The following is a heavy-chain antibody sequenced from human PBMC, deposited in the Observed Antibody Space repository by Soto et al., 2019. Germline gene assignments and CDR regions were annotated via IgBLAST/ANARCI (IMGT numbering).Heavy chain of an antibody. J-gene: IGHJ6*02. Sequence: SETLSLTCTVSVGSISSYYWSWIRQPPGKGLEWIGYIYYSGSTNYNPSLKSRVTISVDTSKNQFSLKLSSVTAADTAVYYCARESGGSLHYGEHYGMDVWGQGTTVTVSS. V-gene: IGHV4-59*01. CDR2: IYYSGST. CDR1: VGSISSYY. CDR3: ARESGGSLHYGEHYGMDV. D-gene: IGHD2-15*01.